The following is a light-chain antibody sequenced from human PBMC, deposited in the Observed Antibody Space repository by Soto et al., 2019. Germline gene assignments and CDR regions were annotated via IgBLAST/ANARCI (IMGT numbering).Light chain of an antibody. Sequence: QSALTQSASVSGSPGQSITISCTGTSSDAGGYNYVSWYQQHPGKAPKLIIYDVSNRPSGVCNRFSGSKSGDTASLTISGLQAEDEGDYYCNSYTNAGTWVFGGGTKLTVL. CDR3: NSYTNAGTWV. V-gene: IGLV2-14*01. J-gene: IGLJ3*02. CDR1: SSDAGGYNY. CDR2: DVS.